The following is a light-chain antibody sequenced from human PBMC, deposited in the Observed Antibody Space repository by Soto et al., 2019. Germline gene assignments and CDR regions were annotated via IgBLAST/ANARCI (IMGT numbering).Light chain of an antibody. J-gene: IGLJ1*01. CDR1: SSDIGGFIH. Sequence: QSVLTQPASVSDSPGQSITISCIGTSSDIGGFIHVSWHQQHPGKAPKLIIYDVNNRPAGVSNRFSGSKTGNTSSLITSGLQAEDESDYYCSSFTSSSSYVFGSGTKLTVL. CDR2: DVN. CDR3: SSFTSSSSYV. V-gene: IGLV2-14*01.